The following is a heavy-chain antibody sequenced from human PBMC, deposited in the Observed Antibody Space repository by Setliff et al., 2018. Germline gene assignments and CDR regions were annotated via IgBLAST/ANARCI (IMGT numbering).Heavy chain of an antibody. CDR2: IKQDGSQI. V-gene: IGHV3-7*04. Sequence: GGSLRLSCAVSGFSFSTYYMMWFRQAPGKGLEWVANIKQDGSQIYYLDSVKGRFTISRDNAKNSLFLQMNSLRAEDTAVYYCAGGRGWSSEHWGQGTLVTV. D-gene: IGHD6-19*01. J-gene: IGHJ4*02. CDR3: AGGRGWSSEH. CDR1: GFSFSTYY.